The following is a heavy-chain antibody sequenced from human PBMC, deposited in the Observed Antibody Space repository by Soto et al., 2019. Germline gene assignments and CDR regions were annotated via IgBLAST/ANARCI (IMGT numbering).Heavy chain of an antibody. Sequence: GGSLRLSCAASGFTFSNAWMNWVRQAPGKGLEWVGRIKSKTDGGTTDYAAPVKGRFTISRDDSKNTLYLQMNSLKTEDTAEYYCTTDLLAAGTDLGYWGQGTLVTVSS. CDR2: IKSKTDGGTT. CDR3: TTDLLAAGTDLGY. CDR1: GFTFSNAW. J-gene: IGHJ4*02. V-gene: IGHV3-15*07. D-gene: IGHD6-13*01.